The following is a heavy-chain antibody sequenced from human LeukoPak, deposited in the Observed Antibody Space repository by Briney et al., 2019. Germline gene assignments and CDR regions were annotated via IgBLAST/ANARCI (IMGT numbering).Heavy chain of an antibody. V-gene: IGHV3-64*02. CDR2: IGGDGLTT. J-gene: IGHJ2*01. Sequence: GGSLRLSCAASGFTSGSYSMHWVRQAPGKGPEFVSVIGGDGLTTFYADSVKGRFTISRDNSKSTLYLEMGSLRAEDMAVYYCATEGGGSGLWYYDLWGRGTLVTVSP. CDR3: ATEGGGSGLWYYDL. CDR1: GFTSGSYS. D-gene: IGHD1-26*01.